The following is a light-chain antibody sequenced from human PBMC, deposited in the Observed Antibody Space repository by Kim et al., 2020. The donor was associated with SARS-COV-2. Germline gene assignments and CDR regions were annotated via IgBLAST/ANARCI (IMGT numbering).Light chain of an antibody. J-gene: IGKJ4*01. CDR2: GAS. V-gene: IGKV3-20*01. Sequence: SPGERAPVSGRAGQIVNNNFLAWYQHIPGQAPRLLIYGASSRATGIPDRFSGSGSETDFILTISRLDPVDFAVYYCHHYGASPLTFGGGTKVDIK. CDR3: HHYGASPLT. CDR1: QIVNNNF.